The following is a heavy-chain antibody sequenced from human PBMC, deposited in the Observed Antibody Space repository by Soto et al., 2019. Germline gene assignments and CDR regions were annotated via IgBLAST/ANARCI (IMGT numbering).Heavy chain of an antibody. CDR1: GFTFSTYG. D-gene: IGHD3-22*01. J-gene: IGHJ4*02. CDR2: IWYDGNNK. V-gene: IGHV3-33*01. Sequence: QVQLVESGGGVVQPGRSLRLSCAASGFTFSTYGMHWVRQAPGKGLEWVAVIWYDGNNKYYADSVKGRFTTSRDNSKNTLYLQMNSLRAEDTAXYYXXXXAXXYYDSTGYYLDYWGQGTLVTVSS. CDR3: XXXAXXYYDSTGYYLDY.